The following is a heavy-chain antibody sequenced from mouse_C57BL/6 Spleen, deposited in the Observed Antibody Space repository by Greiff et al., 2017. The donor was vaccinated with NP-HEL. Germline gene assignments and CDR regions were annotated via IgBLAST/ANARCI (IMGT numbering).Heavy chain of an antibody. D-gene: IGHD2-5*01. CDR3: ARRDYSNYVFDY. CDR2: ISSGSSTI. Sequence: EVMLVESGGGLVKPGGSLKLSCAASGFTFSDYGMHWVRQAPEKGLEWVAYISSGSSTIYYADTVKGRFTISRDNAKNTLFLQMTSLRSEDTAMYYCARRDYSNYVFDYWGQGTTLTVSS. J-gene: IGHJ2*01. V-gene: IGHV5-17*01. CDR1: GFTFSDYG.